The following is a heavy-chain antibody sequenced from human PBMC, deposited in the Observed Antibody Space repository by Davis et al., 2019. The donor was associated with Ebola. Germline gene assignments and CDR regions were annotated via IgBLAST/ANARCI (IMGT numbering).Heavy chain of an antibody. CDR3: ARRSDYDYIWGSYRLGWFDP. CDR2: INHSGST. D-gene: IGHD3-16*02. CDR1: GGSFSGYY. J-gene: IGHJ5*02. Sequence: SETLSLTCAVYGGSFSGYYWSWIRQPPGKGLEWIGEINHSGSTNYNPSLKSRVTISVDTSKNQFSLKLSSVTVADTAVYYCARRSDYDYIWGSYRLGWFDPWGQGTLVTVSS. V-gene: IGHV4-34*01.